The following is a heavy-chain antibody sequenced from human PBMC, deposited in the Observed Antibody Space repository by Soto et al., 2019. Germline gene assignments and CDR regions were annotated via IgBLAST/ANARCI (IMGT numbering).Heavy chain of an antibody. CDR2: ISGSGGST. CDR1: GFTFSSYA. CDR3: AKDAGIAAAGLGNAFDI. D-gene: IGHD6-13*01. V-gene: IGHV3-23*01. Sequence: GGSLRLSCAASGFTFSSYAMSWVRQAPGKGLEWVSAISGSGGSTYYADSVKGRFTISRDNSKNTLYLQMNSLRAEDTAVYYCAKDAGIAAAGLGNAFDIWGQGTMVTVSS. J-gene: IGHJ3*02.